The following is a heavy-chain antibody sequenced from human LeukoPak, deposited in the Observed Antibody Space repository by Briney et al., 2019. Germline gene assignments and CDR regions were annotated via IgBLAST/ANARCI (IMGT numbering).Heavy chain of an antibody. CDR3: AKGTRSDYYYYYGMDV. D-gene: IGHD3-10*01. J-gene: IGHJ6*02. V-gene: IGHV3-11*01. CDR2: ISSSGSTI. Sequence: GGSLRLSCAASGFTFSDYYMSWIRQAPGKGLEWVSYISSSGSTIYYADSVKGRFTISRDNAKNSLYLQMNSLRAEDTAVYYCAKGTRSDYYYYYGMDVWGQGTTVTVSS. CDR1: GFTFSDYY.